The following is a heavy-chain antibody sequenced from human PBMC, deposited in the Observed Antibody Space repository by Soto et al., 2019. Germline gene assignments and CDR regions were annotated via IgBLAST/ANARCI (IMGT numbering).Heavy chain of an antibody. Sequence: SETLSLTCTVSGGSISSGGYYWSWIRRHPGKGLEWIGYIYYSGSTYYNPSLKSRVTISVDTSKNQFSLKLSSVTAADTAVYYCAGAAGRAYFGELFINNWFDPWGQGTLVTVSS. CDR1: GGSISSGGYY. CDR2: IYYSGST. J-gene: IGHJ5*02. D-gene: IGHD3-10*01. CDR3: AGAAGRAYFGELFINNWFDP. V-gene: IGHV4-31*03.